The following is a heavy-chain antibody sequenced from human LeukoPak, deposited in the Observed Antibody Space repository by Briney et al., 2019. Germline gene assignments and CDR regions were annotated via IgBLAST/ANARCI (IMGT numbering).Heavy chain of an antibody. CDR3: ARGRIAVALTGAFDI. V-gene: IGHV4-59*01. CDR1: GGSISTYY. D-gene: IGHD6-19*01. J-gene: IGHJ3*02. CDR2: IYYSGST. Sequence: SETLSLTCTVSGGSISTYYWNWIRQPPGEGLEWIGYIYYSGSTSYNPSLKSRVTISVYTSKIQFSLKLTSVTAADTAVYYCARGRIAVALTGAFDIWGQGTMVSVSS.